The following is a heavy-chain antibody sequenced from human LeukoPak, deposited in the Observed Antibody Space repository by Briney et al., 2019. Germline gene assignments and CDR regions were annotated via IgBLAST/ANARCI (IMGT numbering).Heavy chain of an antibody. Sequence: SETLSLTPIVSAGFNFTSSYHWRWLRQPPGKGLEWIGSIYDSGRTYYNPSLHSRVTISVDTPKNQFSLRLSSVTAADTAVYYCARQKYDVLTGLLDYWGQGNLVIVSS. J-gene: IGHJ4*02. D-gene: IGHD3-9*01. CDR2: IYDSGRT. CDR3: ARQKYDVLTGLLDY. CDR1: AGFNFTSSYH. V-gene: IGHV4-39*01.